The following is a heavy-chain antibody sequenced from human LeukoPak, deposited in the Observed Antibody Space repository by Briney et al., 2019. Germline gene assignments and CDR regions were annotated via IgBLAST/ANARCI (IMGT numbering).Heavy chain of an antibody. D-gene: IGHD1-14*01. CDR2: IRSKAYGGTT. CDR3: ARDSTSSNHDY. Sequence: GGSLRLSCTASGFTFGDHAMSWVRQAPGKGLEWLGFIRSKAYGGTTEYAASAKGRFTISRDSSKSTLYLQMNSLRTEDTAVYYCARDSTSSNHDYWGQGTLVTVSS. V-gene: IGHV3-49*04. CDR1: GFTFGDHA. J-gene: IGHJ4*02.